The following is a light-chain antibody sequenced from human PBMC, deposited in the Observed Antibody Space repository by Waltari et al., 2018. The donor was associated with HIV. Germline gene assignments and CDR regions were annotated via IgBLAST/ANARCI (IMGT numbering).Light chain of an antibody. CDR3: SSYTSSSTLLYV. V-gene: IGLV2-14*01. CDR2: GVS. Sequence: QSALTQPASVSGSPGPSITISCTGTSSDVGGYNYVSWYQQHPGKAPKLMIYGVSNRPSGVSNRLAGAKSGNTASLTISGLQAEDEADYYCSSYTSSSTLLYVFGTGTKVTVL. CDR1: SSDVGGYNY. J-gene: IGLJ1*01.